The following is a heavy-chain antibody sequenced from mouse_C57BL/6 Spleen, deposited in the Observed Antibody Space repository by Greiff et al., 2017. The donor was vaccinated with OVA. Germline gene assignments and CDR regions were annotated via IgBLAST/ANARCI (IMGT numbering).Heavy chain of an antibody. J-gene: IGHJ3*01. D-gene: IGHD2-4*01. V-gene: IGHV5-4*01. CDR1: GFTFSSYA. Sequence: EVQVVESGGGLVKPGGSLKLSCAASGFTFSSYAMSWVRQTPEKRLEWVATISDGGSYTYYPDNVKGRFTISRDNAKNNLYLQMSHLKSEDTAMYYCARDDYDGIAYWGQGTLVTVSA. CDR3: ARDDYDGIAY. CDR2: ISDGGSYT.